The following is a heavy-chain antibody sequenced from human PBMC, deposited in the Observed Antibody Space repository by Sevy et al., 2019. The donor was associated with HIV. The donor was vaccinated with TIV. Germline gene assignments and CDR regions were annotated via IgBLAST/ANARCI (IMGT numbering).Heavy chain of an antibody. CDR3: AKLGGSKWQLFEFYGMDV. V-gene: IGHV3-30*18. CDR1: GFTFTKYG. CDR2: ISYDGSKT. J-gene: IGHJ6*02. D-gene: IGHD5-12*01. Sequence: GGSLRLSCVASGFTFTKYGMQWVRQAPGKGLEWVAGISYDGSKTYYGDSVKGRFTISRDNSKNTLFLEMKSLRVEDTAVYYCAKLGGSKWQLFEFYGMDVWGQGTTVTVSS.